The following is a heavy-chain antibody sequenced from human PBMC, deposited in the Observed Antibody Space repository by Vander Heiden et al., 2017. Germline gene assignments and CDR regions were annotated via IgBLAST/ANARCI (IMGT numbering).Heavy chain of an antibody. CDR3: AKGQFVGGASPFDY. D-gene: IGHD2-21*01. J-gene: IGHJ4*02. CDR2: ISGDAGTT. CDR1: GFTFSGYC. Sequence: EVQLLESGGGLVQPGGSLRLSCAASGFTFSGYCMSWVRQAPGKGLEWVSAISGDAGTTYYADSVKGRFTSSRDNSEKTLYLQMNSLRAEDAALYYCAKGQFVGGASPFDYWGQGTLVTVSS. V-gene: IGHV3-23*01.